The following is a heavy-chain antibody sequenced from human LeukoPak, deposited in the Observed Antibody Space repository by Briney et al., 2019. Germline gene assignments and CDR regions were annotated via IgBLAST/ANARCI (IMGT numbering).Heavy chain of an antibody. J-gene: IGHJ4*02. CDR3: ARENTSGYYADY. V-gene: IGHV1-2*02. CDR1: GYTFTDNF. Sequence: GASVKVSCKASGYTFTDNFMQWVRQAPGRGLEWMGWINPHTGSTKYVGRFQGRVTMTRDTSISTAYMEVRRLRSDDTAVYYCARENTSGYYADYWGQGTLVTVSS. CDR2: INPHTGST. D-gene: IGHD3-22*01.